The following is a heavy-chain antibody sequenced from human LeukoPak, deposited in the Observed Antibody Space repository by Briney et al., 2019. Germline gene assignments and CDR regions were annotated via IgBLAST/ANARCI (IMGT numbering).Heavy chain of an antibody. Sequence: ASVKVSCKASGCTFTGYYMHWVRQAPGQGLEWMGWINPNSGGTNYAQKFQGRVTMTRDTSISTAYMELSRLRSDDTAVYYCARDLGVVPAAMGYYYYGMDVWGQGTTVTVSS. CDR3: ARDLGVVPAAMGYYYYGMDV. CDR2: INPNSGGT. D-gene: IGHD2-2*01. CDR1: GCTFTGYY. J-gene: IGHJ6*02. V-gene: IGHV1-2*02.